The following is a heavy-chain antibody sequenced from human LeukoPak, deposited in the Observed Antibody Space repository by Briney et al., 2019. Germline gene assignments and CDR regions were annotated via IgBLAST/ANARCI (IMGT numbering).Heavy chain of an antibody. CDR1: GGSISSTSSYY. J-gene: IGHJ5*02. V-gene: IGHV4-39*02. CDR2: IHYSGTT. D-gene: IGHD2-15*01. Sequence: PSETLSLTCTVSGGSISSTSSYYWAWIRQPPGKDMEWIGSIHYSGTTYYNPSLKSRVTIFVDTSNNQFSLKLSSVTAPDAAVYYCARGGYCSGGSCYPHNNWFDPWGQGTLVTVSS. CDR3: ARGGYCSGGSCYPHNNWFDP.